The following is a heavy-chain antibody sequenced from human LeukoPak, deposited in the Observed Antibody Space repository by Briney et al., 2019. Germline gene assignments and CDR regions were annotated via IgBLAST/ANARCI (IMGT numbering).Heavy chain of an antibody. V-gene: IGHV3-7*01. CDR1: GFTFSSYW. J-gene: IGHJ4*02. CDR2: IKHNGDEL. D-gene: IGHD3-16*01. Sequence: GGSLRLPCAASGFTFSSYWMIWVRQAPGKGLEWVANIKHNGDELNYVDSVEDRFTISRDNAKNSLYLHMTSLRAEDTAVYYCARELRTFDSWGQGTLVTVSS. CDR3: ARELRTFDS.